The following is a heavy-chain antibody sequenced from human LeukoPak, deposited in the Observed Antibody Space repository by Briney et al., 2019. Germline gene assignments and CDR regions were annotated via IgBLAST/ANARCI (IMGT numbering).Heavy chain of an antibody. Sequence: SVKVSCKASGYTFTSYGISWVRQAPGQGLEWMGGIIPIFGTANYAQKFQGRVTITADESTSTAYMELSSLRSEDTAVHYCARDYFATEWELLDRSTGYDAFDIWGQGTMVTVSS. J-gene: IGHJ3*02. V-gene: IGHV1-69*13. CDR1: GYTFTSYG. CDR2: IIPIFGTA. CDR3: ARDYFATEWELLDRSTGYDAFDI. D-gene: IGHD1-26*01.